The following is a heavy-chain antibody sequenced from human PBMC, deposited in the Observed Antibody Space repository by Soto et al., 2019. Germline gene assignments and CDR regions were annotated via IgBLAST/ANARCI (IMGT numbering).Heavy chain of an antibody. D-gene: IGHD3-10*01. CDR1: GFTFSDFY. CDR2: ISSSSSYT. V-gene: IGHV3-11*05. CDR3: ARDRDTYGHGFFDY. J-gene: IGHJ4*02. Sequence: GGSLRLSCAASGFTFSDFYMTWIRQAPGKGLEWDSHISSSSSYTNYADSVKGRFTVSRDNDNNSLYLEMNNLRAEDTAVYFCARDRDTYGHGFFDYWGQGTLVTVSS.